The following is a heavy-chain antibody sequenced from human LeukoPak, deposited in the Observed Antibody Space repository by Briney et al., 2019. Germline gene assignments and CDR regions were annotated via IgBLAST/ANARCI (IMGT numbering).Heavy chain of an antibody. CDR2: IYSGGST. CDR3: ARNRDYGQTGYFDY. CDR1: GFTVSSNY. D-gene: IGHD4/OR15-4a*01. Sequence: GGSLRLSCAASGFTVSSNYMSWVRQAPGKGLEWVSVIYSGGSTYYADSVKGRFTIYRDHSKNTLYLQLNSLRAEDTAVYYCARNRDYGQTGYFDYWGQGTLVTVSS. J-gene: IGHJ4*02. V-gene: IGHV3-53*01.